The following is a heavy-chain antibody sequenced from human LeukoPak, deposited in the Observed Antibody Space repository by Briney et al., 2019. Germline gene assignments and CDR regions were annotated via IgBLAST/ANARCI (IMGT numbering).Heavy chain of an antibody. D-gene: IGHD2-8*02. CDR1: GGSISNYY. Sequence: SETLSLTCTVSGGSISNYYWSWIRQPAGKGLEWIGRIYTRRSTNYNPSLKSRVTMSVDTSKNQFSLKLSSVTAADTAVYYCARGRYCTADICSGGDAFDIWGQGTMVSVSS. J-gene: IGHJ3*02. CDR2: IYTRRST. V-gene: IGHV4-4*07. CDR3: ARGRYCTADICSGGDAFDI.